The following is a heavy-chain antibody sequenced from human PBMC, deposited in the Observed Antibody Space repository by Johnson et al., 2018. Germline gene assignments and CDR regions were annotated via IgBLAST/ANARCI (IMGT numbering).Heavy chain of an antibody. J-gene: IGHJ1*01. Sequence: QVRLVQAGGGVVQHGRSLRLSCAASGFTFSSYGMHWVRQAPGKGLEWAAVISCDGSKNSSADYVSGLFTISRDNSKNTLYQQLNSLRAENTGVYYCAKDSFDAEAAIVAEYCQHWGQGTLVTVSS. V-gene: IGHV3-30*18. CDR3: AKDSFDAEAAIVAEYCQH. CDR1: GFTFSSYG. D-gene: IGHD2-2*01. CDR2: ISCDGSKN.